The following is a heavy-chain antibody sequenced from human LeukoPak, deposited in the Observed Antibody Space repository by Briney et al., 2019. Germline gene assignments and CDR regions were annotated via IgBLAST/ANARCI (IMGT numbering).Heavy chain of an antibody. CDR1: GGSISSNY. CDR2: VYSSGST. V-gene: IGHV4-59*01. CDR3: ARVPTIFGVDMYYFDY. J-gene: IGHJ4*02. Sequence: SETLSLTCTVSGGSISSNYWSWIRQPPGKGLEWIGYVYSSGSTNYNPSLKSRVTISVDTSKHQFSLKLTSVTAADTAVYYCARVPTIFGVDMYYFDYWGQGALVTVSS. D-gene: IGHD3-3*01.